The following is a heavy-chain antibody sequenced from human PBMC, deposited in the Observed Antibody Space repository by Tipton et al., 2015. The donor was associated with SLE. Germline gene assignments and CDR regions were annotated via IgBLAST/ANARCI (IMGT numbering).Heavy chain of an antibody. CDR2: IRYDGSNK. Sequence: SLRLSCAASGFTLSSYGMHWVRQAPGKGLEWVAFIRYDGSNKYYADSVKGRFTISRDNSKNTLYLQMNSLRAEDTAVYYCARDSNFWTGYSTFDIWGQGTLVTVSS. D-gene: IGHD3/OR15-3a*01. CDR3: ARDSNFWTGYSTFDI. J-gene: IGHJ4*02. V-gene: IGHV3-30*02. CDR1: GFTLSSYG.